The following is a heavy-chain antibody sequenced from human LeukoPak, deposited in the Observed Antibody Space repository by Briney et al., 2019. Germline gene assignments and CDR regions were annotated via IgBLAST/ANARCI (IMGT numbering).Heavy chain of an antibody. CDR2: IIPILGIA. D-gene: IGHD3-10*01. CDR3: ATFRLSGGVIRGVTAYYFDS. Sequence: SVKVSCKASGGTFSSYAISWVRQAPGQGLEWMGRIIPILGIANYAQKFQGRVTITADKSTSTAYMELSSLRSEDTAVYYCATFRLSGGVIRGVTAYYFDSWGQGTLVTVSS. J-gene: IGHJ4*02. V-gene: IGHV1-69*04. CDR1: GGTFSSYA.